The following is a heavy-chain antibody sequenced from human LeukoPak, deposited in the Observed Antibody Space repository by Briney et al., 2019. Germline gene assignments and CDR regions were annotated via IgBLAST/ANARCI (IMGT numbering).Heavy chain of an antibody. D-gene: IGHD6-13*01. CDR1: GLTFSTYV. Sequence: GGSLRLSCAASGLTFSTYVMNWVRQAPGKGLEWVSTINGGGDGTYYADSVKGRFTISRDNSKNTLYLQMNSLRAEDTAVYYCARDSSIAAAGWFDPWGQGTLVTVSS. V-gene: IGHV3-23*01. CDR2: INGGGDGT. J-gene: IGHJ5*02. CDR3: ARDSSIAAAGWFDP.